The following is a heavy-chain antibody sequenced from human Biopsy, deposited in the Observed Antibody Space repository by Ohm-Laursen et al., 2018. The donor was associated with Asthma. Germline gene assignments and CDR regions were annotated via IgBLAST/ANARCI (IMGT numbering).Heavy chain of an antibody. CDR1: GGTFNTYA. CDR3: ARKAGSCISRTCYSLDF. J-gene: IGHJ4*02. V-gene: IGHV1-69*13. CDR2: INSVFGTT. Sequence: SVKVSCKSLGGTFNTYAIGWVRQAPGQGLEWMGGINSVFGTTTYPQKFQDRATITADDSTSTVYMELSSLRSEDTAVYYCARKAGSCISRTCYSLDFWGQGTLVTVSS. D-gene: IGHD2-2*01.